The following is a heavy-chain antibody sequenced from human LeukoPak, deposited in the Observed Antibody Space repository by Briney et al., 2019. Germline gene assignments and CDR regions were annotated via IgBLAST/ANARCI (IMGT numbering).Heavy chain of an antibody. D-gene: IGHD6-19*01. V-gene: IGHV3-30*18. CDR1: GFTFSSNA. Sequence: PGGSLRLSCAASGFTFSSNAMHWVRQAPGKGLEWVAVISYDGRNINYGDSVKGRFIISRDNSKNTLYLQMNSLRAEDTAVYYCAKDFEYSSGWYGAFDIWGQGTMVTVSS. CDR2: ISYDGRNI. J-gene: IGHJ3*02. CDR3: AKDFEYSSGWYGAFDI.